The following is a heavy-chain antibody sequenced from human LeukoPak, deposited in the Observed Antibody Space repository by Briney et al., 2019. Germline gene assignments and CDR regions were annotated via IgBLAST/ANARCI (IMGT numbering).Heavy chain of an antibody. CDR1: GGTFSSYA. Sequence: GASVKVSCKASGGTFSSYAISWVRQAPGQGLERMGRIIPILGIANYAQKFQGRVTITADKSTSTAYMELSSLRSEDTAVYYCARDPQQLVRSADYWGQGTLVTVSS. J-gene: IGHJ4*02. V-gene: IGHV1-69*04. CDR2: IIPILGIA. D-gene: IGHD6-13*01. CDR3: ARDPQQLVRSADY.